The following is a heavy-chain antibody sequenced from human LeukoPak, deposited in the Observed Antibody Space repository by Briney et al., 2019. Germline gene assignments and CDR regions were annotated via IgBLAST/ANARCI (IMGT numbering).Heavy chain of an antibody. D-gene: IGHD5-18*01. Sequence: SETLSLTCAVYGGSFSGYYWSWIRQPPGKGPEWIGEINHSGSTNYNPSLKSRVTISVDTSKNQFSLKLSSVTAADTAVYYCARDTAFDYWGQGTLVTVSS. J-gene: IGHJ4*02. CDR1: GGSFSGYY. CDR2: INHSGST. V-gene: IGHV4-34*01. CDR3: ARDTAFDY.